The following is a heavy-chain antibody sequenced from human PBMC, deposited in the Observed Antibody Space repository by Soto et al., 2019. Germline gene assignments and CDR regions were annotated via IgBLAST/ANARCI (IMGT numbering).Heavy chain of an antibody. CDR3: AHRPSYCSGGSCYSGFDY. J-gene: IGHJ4*02. Sequence: QITLKESGPTLVKPTQTLTLTCTFSGFSLSTSGVGVGWIRQPPGKALEWLALIYWDDDKRYSPSLKSRLTITEDTSKNQVVLTMTNMDTVDTATYYCAHRPSYCSGGSCYSGFDYWGQGTLVTVSS. V-gene: IGHV2-5*02. CDR1: GFSLSTSGVG. D-gene: IGHD2-15*01. CDR2: IYWDDDK.